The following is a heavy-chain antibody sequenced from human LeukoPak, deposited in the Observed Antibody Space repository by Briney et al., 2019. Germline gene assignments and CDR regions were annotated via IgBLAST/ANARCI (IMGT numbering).Heavy chain of an antibody. CDR2: IKQDGSEK. V-gene: IGHV3-7*01. CDR3: ARTNSYGFLGYYYYYYMDV. Sequence: GGSLRLSCAASGFTFSSYWMSWVRQAPGKGLGWVANIKQDGSEKYYVDSVKGRFTISRDNAKNSLYLQMNSLRAEDTAVYYCARTNSYGFLGYYYYYYMDVWGKGTTVTVSS. J-gene: IGHJ6*03. D-gene: IGHD5-18*01. CDR1: GFTFSSYW.